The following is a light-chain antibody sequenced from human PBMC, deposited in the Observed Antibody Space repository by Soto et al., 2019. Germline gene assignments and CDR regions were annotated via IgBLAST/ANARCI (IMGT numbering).Light chain of an antibody. Sequence: EIVLTQSPGTLSLSPGERATLSCRASQSVISSYLAWYQQKPGQAPRLLIYSASTRATGIPARFSGSGSGADFTLTISSLQSEDFAAYYCQQYYDWPITFGQGTRLEIK. V-gene: IGKV3-15*01. CDR3: QQYYDWPIT. J-gene: IGKJ5*01. CDR2: SAS. CDR1: QSVISSY.